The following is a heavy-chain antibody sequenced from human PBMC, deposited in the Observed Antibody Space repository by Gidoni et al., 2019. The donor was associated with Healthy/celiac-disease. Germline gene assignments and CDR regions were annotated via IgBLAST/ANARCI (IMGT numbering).Heavy chain of an antibody. V-gene: IGHV4-30-4*01. D-gene: IGHD3-9*01. Sequence: QVQLQESGPGLVKPPQTLSLTCTVSGGSIRSGAYYWSWIRQPPGKGLEWIGYIYYSGSTYYNPSLKSRVTISVDTSKNQFSLKLSSVTAADTAVYYCARVLRYFDWLPPGAFDIWGQGTMVTVSS. J-gene: IGHJ3*02. CDR2: IYYSGST. CDR3: ARVLRYFDWLPPGAFDI. CDR1: GGSIRSGAYY.